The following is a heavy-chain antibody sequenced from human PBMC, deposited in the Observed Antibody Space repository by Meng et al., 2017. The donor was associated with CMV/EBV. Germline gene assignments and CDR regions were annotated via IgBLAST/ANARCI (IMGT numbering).Heavy chain of an antibody. V-gene: IGHV3-7*01. J-gene: IGHJ4*02. CDR3: ARDPEQWLDDFDY. Sequence: ESLKISCAASGFTFSSYWMSWVRQAPGKGLEWVANIKQDGSEKYYVDSVKGRFTISRDNAKNSLYLQMNSLRAEDTAVYYCARDPEQWLDDFDYWGQGTLVTVSS. CDR2: IKQDGSEK. D-gene: IGHD6-19*01. CDR1: GFTFSSYW.